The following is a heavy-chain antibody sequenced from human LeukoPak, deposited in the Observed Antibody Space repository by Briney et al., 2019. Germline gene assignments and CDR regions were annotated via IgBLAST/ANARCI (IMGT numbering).Heavy chain of an antibody. D-gene: IGHD3-10*01. CDR1: GFTFSTYN. CDR2: ISSSSSYI. J-gene: IGHJ4*02. CDR3: ASGAYFDY. Sequence: KAGGSLRLSCAASGFTFSTYNMNWVRQAPGKGLEWVSSISSSSSYIYYADSVKGRFTISRDNSKNTLYLQMNSLRAEDTAVYYCASGAYFDYWGQGTLVTVSS. V-gene: IGHV3-21*01.